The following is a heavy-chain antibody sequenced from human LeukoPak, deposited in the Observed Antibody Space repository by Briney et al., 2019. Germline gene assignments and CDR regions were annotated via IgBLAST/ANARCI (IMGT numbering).Heavy chain of an antibody. V-gene: IGHV3-23*01. D-gene: IGHD3/OR15-3a*01. CDR1: EFIFSNYS. CDR2: ISDSGGST. J-gene: IGHJ4*02. Sequence: GQSRSLSCAASEFIFSNYSMNWVRQAPEKLLEWVSDISDSGGSTYDADSVKGRFTISRDNSKNTLYLQMNSLRAEDTAVYYCAKHGPAGTDYFDYWGQGTLVTVSS. CDR3: AKHGPAGTDYFDY.